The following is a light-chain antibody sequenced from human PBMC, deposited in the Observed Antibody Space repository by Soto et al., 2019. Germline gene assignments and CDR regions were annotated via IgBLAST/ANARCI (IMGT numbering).Light chain of an antibody. J-gene: IGKJ3*01. CDR1: QGISNY. CDR3: QRYNSV. CDR2: AAS. V-gene: IGKV1-27*01. Sequence: DLQMTQSPSSLSAFVGDRVTITCRASQGISNYLAWYQQKPGKIPKLLIYAASTLQSGVPSRFSGSASGTDFTLTISSLQREDVATYYCQRYNSVFGPGTKVDIK.